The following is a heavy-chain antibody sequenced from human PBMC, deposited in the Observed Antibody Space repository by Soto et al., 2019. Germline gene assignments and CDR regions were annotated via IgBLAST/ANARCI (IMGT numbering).Heavy chain of an antibody. Sequence: EEQLVESGGGLVQPGGSRRLSCEASGFSVRSNHMTWVRQAPGKGLEWVSVLYSGGSTYYADSVQGRFTVSRDNSKNTLFLQMTSLRGDDTAVYFCARDFMVTTGDYGLDVWGQGTTVIVSS. V-gene: IGHV3-66*01. CDR3: ARDFMVTTGDYGLDV. CDR2: LYSGGST. D-gene: IGHD1-1*01. J-gene: IGHJ6*02. CDR1: GFSVRSNH.